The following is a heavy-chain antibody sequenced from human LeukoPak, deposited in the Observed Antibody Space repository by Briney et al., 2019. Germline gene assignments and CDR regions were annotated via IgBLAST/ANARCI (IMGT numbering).Heavy chain of an antibody. J-gene: IGHJ6*02. D-gene: IGHD3-9*01. CDR2: INAGNGNT. V-gene: IGHV1-3*01. CDR1: GYTFTSYA. Sequence: ASVKVSCKASGYTFTSYAMHWVRQAPGQRLEWMGWINAGNGNTKYSQKFQGRVTITRDTSASTAYMELSSLRSEDTAVYYCAREPPLRYLDWLLPGGNDYYGMDVWGQGTTVTVSS. CDR3: AREPPLRYLDWLLPGGNDYYGMDV.